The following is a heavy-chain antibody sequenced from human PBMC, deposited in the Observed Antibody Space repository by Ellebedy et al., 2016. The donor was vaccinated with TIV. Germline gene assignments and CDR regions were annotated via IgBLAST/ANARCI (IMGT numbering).Heavy chain of an antibody. D-gene: IGHD3/OR15-3a*01. CDR3: ARRSTDFAFDS. CDR2: ISANGGTT. V-gene: IGHV3-23*01. Sequence: GESLKISCAASGFTFSTYWMHWVRQAPGKGLEWVSIISANGGTTYYADSVKGRFTISRDNSKNTLFLQMSSLRAEDTAVYFCARRSTDFAFDSWGQGTLVTVSS. CDR1: GFTFSTYW. J-gene: IGHJ4*02.